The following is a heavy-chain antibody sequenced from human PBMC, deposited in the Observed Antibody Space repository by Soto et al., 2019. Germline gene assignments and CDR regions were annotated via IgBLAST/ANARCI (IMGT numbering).Heavy chain of an antibody. CDR1: GFTFSSYA. CDR3: AREGISAVSRYYYGMDV. CDR2: ISYDGSNK. D-gene: IGHD3-16*01. Sequence: GGSLRLSCAASGFTFSSYAMHWVRQAPGKGLEWVAVISYDGSNKYYADSVKGRFTISRDNSKNTLYLQMNSLRAEDTAVYYCAREGISAVSRYYYGMDVWGQGTTVTVSS. J-gene: IGHJ6*02. V-gene: IGHV3-30-3*01.